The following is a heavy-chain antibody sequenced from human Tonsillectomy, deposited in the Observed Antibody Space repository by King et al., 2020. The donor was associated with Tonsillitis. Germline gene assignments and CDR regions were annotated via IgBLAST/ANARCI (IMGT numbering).Heavy chain of an antibody. CDR3: AGDSISPYSSGPGKTTYYYYMDV. CDR2: IKQDGSEK. Sequence: QLVQSGGGLVQPGGPLRLSCAASGFTFSSYWMSWVRQAPGKGLEWLANIKQDGSEKYYVDSVKGRFTISRDNAKNSLYLQMNRLRAEDTAVYYCAGDSISPYSSGPGKTTYYYYMDVWGKGTTVTVSS. V-gene: IGHV3-7*03. D-gene: IGHD6-19*01. J-gene: IGHJ6*03. CDR1: GFTFSSYW.